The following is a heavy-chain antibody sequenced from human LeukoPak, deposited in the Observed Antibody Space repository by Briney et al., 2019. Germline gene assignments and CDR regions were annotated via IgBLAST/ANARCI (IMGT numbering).Heavy chain of an antibody. V-gene: IGHV1-69*04. CDR3: ARDRSTSHGSGRYYGMDV. CDR2: IIPILGIA. D-gene: IGHD3-10*01. J-gene: IGHJ6*02. Sequence: SVKVSCKASGGTXSSYAISWVRQAPGQGLEWMGRIIPILGIANYAQKFQGRVTITADKSTSKAYMEMSSLRSEDTAVYYCARDRSTSHGSGRYYGMDVWGQGTTVTVSS. CDR1: GGTXSSYA.